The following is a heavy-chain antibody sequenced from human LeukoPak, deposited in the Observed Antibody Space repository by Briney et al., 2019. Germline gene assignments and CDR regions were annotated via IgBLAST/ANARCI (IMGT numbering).Heavy chain of an antibody. CDR3: ARWFRSGYCSSTSCPYDAFDI. CDR1: GGTFSSYA. J-gene: IGHJ3*02. V-gene: IGHV1-69*04. Sequence: ASVKVSCKASGGTFSSYAISWVRQAPGQGLEWMGRIIPILGIANYAQKFQGRVTITADKSTSTAYMELSSLRSEDTAVYYCARWFRSGYCSSTSCPYDAFDIWGQGTMVTVSS. D-gene: IGHD2-2*01. CDR2: IIPILGIA.